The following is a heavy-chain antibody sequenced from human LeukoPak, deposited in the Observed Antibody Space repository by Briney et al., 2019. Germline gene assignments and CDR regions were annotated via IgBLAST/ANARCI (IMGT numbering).Heavy chain of an antibody. V-gene: IGHV3-9*01. CDR1: GFTFDDYA. D-gene: IGHD6-19*01. CDR3: AKDAYSSGWYTEY. Sequence: PGRSLRLSCAASGFTFDDYAMHWVRQAPGKGLEWVSGISWNSGSIGYADSVKGRFTISRDNSKNTLYLQMNSLRAEDTAVYYCAKDAYSSGWYTEYWGQGTLVTVSS. J-gene: IGHJ4*02. CDR2: ISWNSGSI.